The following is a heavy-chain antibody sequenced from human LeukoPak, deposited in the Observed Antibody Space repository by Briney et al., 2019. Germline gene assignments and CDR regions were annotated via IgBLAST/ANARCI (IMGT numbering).Heavy chain of an antibody. V-gene: IGHV1-69*01. J-gene: IGHJ6*02. D-gene: IGHD2-8*01. CDR3: ARESDCTNGVCYSKKGMDV. Sequence: SVTVSCTASGGTFSSYAISWVRQAPGQGLEWMGGIIPIFGTANYAQKFQGRVTITADESTSTAYMELSSLRSEDTAVYYCARESDCTNGVCYSKKGMDVWGQGTTVTVSS. CDR2: IIPIFGTA. CDR1: GGTFSSYA.